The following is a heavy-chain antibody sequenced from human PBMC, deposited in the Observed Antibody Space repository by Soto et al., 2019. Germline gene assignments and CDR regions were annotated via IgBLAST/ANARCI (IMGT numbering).Heavy chain of an antibody. CDR1: GGSFSGYY. J-gene: IGHJ4*02. D-gene: IGHD5-18*01. CDR2: INHSGST. Sequence: SETLSLTCAVYGGSFSGYYWSWIRQPPGKGLEWIGEINHSGSTNYNPSLKSRVTISVDTSKNQFSLKLSSVTAADTAVYYCARLDTATTRFDYWGQGTLVTVSS. V-gene: IGHV4-34*01. CDR3: ARLDTATTRFDY.